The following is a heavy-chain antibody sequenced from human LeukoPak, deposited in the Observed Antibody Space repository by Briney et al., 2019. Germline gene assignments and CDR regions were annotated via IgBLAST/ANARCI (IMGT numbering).Heavy chain of an antibody. V-gene: IGHV1-69*13. D-gene: IGHD3-22*01. J-gene: IGHJ4*02. CDR2: IIPIFGTA. CDR3: ARDNDSSGYVGFPFDY. Sequence: SVKVSCKASGGTFSSYAISWVRQAPGQGLEWMGGIIPIFGTANYAQKFQGRVTITADESTSTAYMELSSPRSEDTAVYYCARDNDSSGYVGFPFDYWGQGTLVTVSS. CDR1: GGTFSSYA.